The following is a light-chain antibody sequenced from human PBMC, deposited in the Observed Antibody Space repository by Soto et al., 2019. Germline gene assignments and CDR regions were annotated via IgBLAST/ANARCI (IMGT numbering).Light chain of an antibody. J-gene: IGKJ1*01. Sequence: DVVMTQSPLSLPVTLGQSASISCRSSQSVVYIYGIAYLSWFQQRPGQSPRRLIYKASKRDSGVPDRFSGSGSGTDFTLTISRVEAEDVGGYYCMQGTLWPPTFGPGTKVAFK. CDR3: MQGTLWPPT. CDR1: QSVVYIYGIAY. CDR2: KAS. V-gene: IGKV2-30*01.